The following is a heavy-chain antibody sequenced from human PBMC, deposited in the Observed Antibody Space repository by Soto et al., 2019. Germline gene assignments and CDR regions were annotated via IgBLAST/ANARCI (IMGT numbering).Heavy chain of an antibody. CDR2: ISYDGSNK. CDR3: SGTVTTLREAFDI. Sequence: QVQLVESGGGVVQPGRSLRLSCAASGFTFSSYGMHWVRQAPGKGLEWVAVISYDGSNKYYADSVTGRFTISRDNSKNTLYLQMNSLRAEDTAVYYCSGTVTTLREAFDIWGQGTMVTVSS. J-gene: IGHJ3*02. CDR1: GFTFSSYG. D-gene: IGHD4-17*01. V-gene: IGHV3-30*03.